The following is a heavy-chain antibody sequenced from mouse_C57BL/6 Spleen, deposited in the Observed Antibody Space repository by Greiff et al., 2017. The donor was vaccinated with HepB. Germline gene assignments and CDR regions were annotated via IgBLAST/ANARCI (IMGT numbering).Heavy chain of an antibody. V-gene: IGHV1-80*01. D-gene: IGHD6-5*01. Sequence: VKLMESGAELVKPGASVKISCKASGYAFSSYWMNWVKQRPGKGLEWIGQIYPGDGDTNYNGKFKGKATLTADKSSSTAYMQLSSLTSEDSAVYFCARYTYDYYAMDYWGQGTSVTVSS. CDR2: IYPGDGDT. CDR1: GYAFSSYW. CDR3: ARYTYDYYAMDY. J-gene: IGHJ4*01.